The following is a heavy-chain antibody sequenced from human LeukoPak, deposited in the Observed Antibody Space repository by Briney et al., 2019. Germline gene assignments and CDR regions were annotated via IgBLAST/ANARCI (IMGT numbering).Heavy chain of an antibody. CDR3: ARGGYYGSGSFDY. CDR2: ISWNSGSI. Sequence: GGSLRLSCAASGFTFDDYAMHWVRQAPGKGLEWVSGISWNSGSIGYADSVKGRFTISRDNAKNSLYLQMNSLRAEDTAVYYCARGGYYGSGSFDYWGQGTLVTVSS. V-gene: IGHV3-9*01. D-gene: IGHD3-10*01. CDR1: GFTFDDYA. J-gene: IGHJ4*02.